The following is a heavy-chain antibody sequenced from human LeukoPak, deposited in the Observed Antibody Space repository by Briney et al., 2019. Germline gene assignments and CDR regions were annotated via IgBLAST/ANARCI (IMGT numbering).Heavy chain of an antibody. CDR2: INPSGGST. CDR3: ARGNYDFWSGPRGPDY. J-gene: IGHJ4*02. Sequence: ASVKVSCKASGYTFTSYYMHWVRQAPGQGLEWMGIINPSGGSTSYAQKFQGRVTMTRDTSTSTVYMELSNLRSEDTAVYYCARGNYDFWSGPRGPDYWGQGTLVTVSS. V-gene: IGHV1-46*01. CDR1: GYTFTSYY. D-gene: IGHD3-3*01.